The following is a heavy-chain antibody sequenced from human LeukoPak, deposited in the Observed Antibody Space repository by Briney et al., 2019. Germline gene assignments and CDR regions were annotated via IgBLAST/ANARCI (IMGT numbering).Heavy chain of an antibody. CDR2: IRSKAYGGTT. Sequence: GGSLRLSCTASGFTFGDYAMSWVRQAPGKGLEWVGFIRSKAYGGTTEYAASVKGRFTISRDDSKGIAYLQMNSLRGEDTAVYYCAKDLRTIVAVAGTLDSWGQGTLVTVSS. CDR3: AKDLRTIVAVAGTLDS. J-gene: IGHJ4*02. V-gene: IGHV3-49*04. D-gene: IGHD6-19*01. CDR1: GFTFGDYA.